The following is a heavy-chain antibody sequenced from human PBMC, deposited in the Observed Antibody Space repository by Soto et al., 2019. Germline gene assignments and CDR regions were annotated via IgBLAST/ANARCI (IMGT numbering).Heavy chain of an antibody. CDR3: VTDDGHYYGSF. CDR1: GYTITAHW. Sequence: ASVKVSCKATGYTITAHWLHWVRQAPGQGLEWMGWINPKTGGTDYAQKFEDRVTMSRHTSINTAYMQLSRLTSDDTAVYLCVTDDGHYYGSFWGQGTLGTVPQ. J-gene: IGHJ1*01. D-gene: IGHD3-3*01. CDR2: INPKTGGT. V-gene: IGHV1-2*02.